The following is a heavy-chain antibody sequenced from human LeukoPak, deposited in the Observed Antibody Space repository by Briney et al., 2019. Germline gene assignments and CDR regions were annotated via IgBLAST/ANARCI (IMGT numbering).Heavy chain of an antibody. CDR1: GFTFSSYA. V-gene: IGHV3-30*09. Sequence: GGSLRLSCAASGFTFSSYAMHWVRQAPGKGLEWVAVISYDGSNKYYADSVKGRFAISRDNSKNTLYLQMNSLRAEDTAVYYCARLLSGNWGQGTLVTVSS. CDR3: ARLLSGN. J-gene: IGHJ4*02. D-gene: IGHD2-15*01. CDR2: ISYDGSNK.